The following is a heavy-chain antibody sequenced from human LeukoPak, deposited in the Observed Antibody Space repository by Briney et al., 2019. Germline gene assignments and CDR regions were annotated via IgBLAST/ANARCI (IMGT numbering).Heavy chain of an antibody. J-gene: IGHJ4*02. Sequence: GGSLRLSCAASGFTFSSYAMHWVRQAPGKGLEWVAVISYDGSNKYYADSVKGRFTISRDNSKNTLYLQMNSLRAEDTAVYYCARDWSSSYVFDYWGQGTLVTVSS. CDR2: ISYDGSNK. CDR1: GFTFSSYA. D-gene: IGHD6-6*01. CDR3: ARDWSSSYVFDY. V-gene: IGHV3-30-3*01.